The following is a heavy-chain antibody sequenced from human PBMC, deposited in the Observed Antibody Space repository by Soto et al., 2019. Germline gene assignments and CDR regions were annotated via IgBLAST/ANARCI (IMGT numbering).Heavy chain of an antibody. Sequence: EVQLLESGGGLVQPGGSLRLSCAASGFTFISYAMSWVRQAPGKGLEWVPAISGSGGSTYYADSVKGRFTISRDNSKNTLYLQMNSLRAEDTAVYYCAKDYSSGCHNWYFDLWGRGTLVTVSS. CDR1: GFTFISYA. V-gene: IGHV3-23*01. CDR3: AKDYSSGCHNWYFDL. D-gene: IGHD6-19*01. J-gene: IGHJ2*01. CDR2: ISGSGGST.